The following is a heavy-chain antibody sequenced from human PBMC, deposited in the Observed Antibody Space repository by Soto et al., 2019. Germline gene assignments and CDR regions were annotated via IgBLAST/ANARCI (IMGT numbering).Heavy chain of an antibody. Sequence: GGSLRLSCDSFGLYFSSYSMNWVGPAPGKGLEWVASSSRGGDYRFHADSVRGRFTISRDNAKNSLYLQMNSLGADDTAVYYCAREVIEVTNGMDVWGQGTTVTVSS. CDR3: AREVIEVTNGMDV. J-gene: IGHJ6*02. CDR2: SSRGGDYR. CDR1: GLYFSSYS. D-gene: IGHD2-21*01. V-gene: IGHV3-21*01.